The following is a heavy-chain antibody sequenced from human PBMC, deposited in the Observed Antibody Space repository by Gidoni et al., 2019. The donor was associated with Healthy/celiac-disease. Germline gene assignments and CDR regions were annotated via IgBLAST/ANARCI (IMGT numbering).Heavy chain of an antibody. CDR3: AKDWHIAAAGTPPWLDRGLFDY. V-gene: IGHV3-30*18. Sequence: QVQLVESGGGVVQPGRSLRLSCAASGFTFSSSALHWVRQAPGKGLEWVAVISYDGSNKYYADSVKGRFTISRDNSKNTLYLQMNSLRAEDTAVYYCAKDWHIAAAGTPPWLDRGLFDYWGQGTLVTVSS. CDR2: ISYDGSNK. J-gene: IGHJ4*02. D-gene: IGHD6-13*01. CDR1: GFTFSSSA.